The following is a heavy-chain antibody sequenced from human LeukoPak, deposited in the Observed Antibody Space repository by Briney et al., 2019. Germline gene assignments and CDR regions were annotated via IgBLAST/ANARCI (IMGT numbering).Heavy chain of an antibody. D-gene: IGHD5-24*01. CDR1: GGSISSGDYY. V-gene: IGHV4-30-4*01. Sequence: SETLSLTCTVSGGSISSGDYYWSWIRQPPGKGLEWIGYICYSGSTYYNPSLKSRVTISVDTSKNQFSLKLSSVTAADTAVYYCARGRDGYNQYYFDYWGQGTLVTVSS. CDR3: ARGRDGYNQYYFDY. CDR2: ICYSGST. J-gene: IGHJ4*02.